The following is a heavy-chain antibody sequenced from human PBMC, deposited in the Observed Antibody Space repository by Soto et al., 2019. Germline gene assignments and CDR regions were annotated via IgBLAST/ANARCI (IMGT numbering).Heavy chain of an antibody. D-gene: IGHD3-22*01. CDR2: INPNSGGT. CDR3: AREIYYYDSSGSDAFDI. CDR1: GYTFTGYY. Sequence: GASVKVSCKASGYTFTGYYMHWVRQAPGQGLEWMGWINPNSGGTNYAQKFQGWVTMTRDTSISTAYMELSRLRSDDTAVYYCAREIYYYDSSGSDAFDIWGQGTMVTVSS. J-gene: IGHJ3*02. V-gene: IGHV1-2*04.